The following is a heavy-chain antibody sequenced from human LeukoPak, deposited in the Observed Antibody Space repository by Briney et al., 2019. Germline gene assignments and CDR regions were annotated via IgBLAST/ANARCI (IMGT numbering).Heavy chain of an antibody. CDR1: GGSISSSSYY. D-gene: IGHD3-10*01. Sequence: SEILSLTCTVSGGSISSSSYYWGWIRQPPGKGLEWIGSIYYSGSTYYNPSLKSRVTISVDTSKNQFSLKLSSVTAADTAVYYCAREQDTMVRGVHYYGMDVWGQGTTVTVSS. J-gene: IGHJ6*02. V-gene: IGHV4-39*07. CDR2: IYYSGST. CDR3: AREQDTMVRGVHYYGMDV.